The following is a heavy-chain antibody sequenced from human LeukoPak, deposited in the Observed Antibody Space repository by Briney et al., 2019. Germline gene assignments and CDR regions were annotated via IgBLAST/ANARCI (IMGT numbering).Heavy chain of an antibody. Sequence: GGSLGLSCAASGFTFSDYYMSWIRQAPGKGLEWVSYMSSSGSTIYYADSVKGRFTISRDNAKNSLYLQMNSLRAEDTAVYYCARPSSSSWYEPFDYWGQGTLVTVSS. CDR1: GFTFSDYY. J-gene: IGHJ4*02. CDR3: ARPSSSSWYEPFDY. D-gene: IGHD6-13*01. CDR2: MSSSGSTI. V-gene: IGHV3-11*01.